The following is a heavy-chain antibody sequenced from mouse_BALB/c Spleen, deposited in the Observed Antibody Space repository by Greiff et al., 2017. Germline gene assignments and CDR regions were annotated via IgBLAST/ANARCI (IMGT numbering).Heavy chain of an antibody. V-gene: IGHV3-2*02. D-gene: IGHD2-2*01. J-gene: IGHJ4*01. CDR1: GYSITSDYA. CDR3: ARGKNSFRGYLYYYAMDY. CDR2: ISYSGST. Sequence: DVQLQESGPGLVKPSQSLSLTCTVTGYSITSDYAWNWIRQFPGNKLEWMGYISYSGSTSYNPSLKSRISITRDTSKNQFFLQLNSVTTEDTATYYCARGKNSFRGYLYYYAMDYWGQGTSVTVSS.